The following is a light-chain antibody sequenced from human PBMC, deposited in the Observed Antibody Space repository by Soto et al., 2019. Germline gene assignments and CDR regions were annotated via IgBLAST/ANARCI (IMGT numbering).Light chain of an antibody. CDR3: SSYTSSNTLV. Sequence: QAVVTQPASVSGSPGQSITISCTGTGSNIGTHNYVSWYQQQHPGEATKLMIHEVSNRPAGVSDRFSGATSGNTASLTITALQAADEAADYCSSYTSSNTLVFGTGTKLTVL. CDR2: EVS. V-gene: IGLV2-14*01. CDR1: GSNIGTHNY. J-gene: IGLJ1*01.